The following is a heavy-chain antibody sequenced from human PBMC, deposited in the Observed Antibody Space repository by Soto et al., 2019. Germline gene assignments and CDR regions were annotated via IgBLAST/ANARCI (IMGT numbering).Heavy chain of an antibody. CDR1: GYTFTSYG. Sequence: ASVKVSCKASGYTFTSYGISWVRQAPGQGLEWMGWISAYNGNTNYAQKLQGRVTMTTDTSTSTAYMELRSLRSDDTAVYYCARDRIMITFGGVIARYLDYWGQGTLVTVSS. J-gene: IGHJ4*02. CDR2: ISAYNGNT. D-gene: IGHD3-16*02. V-gene: IGHV1-18*01. CDR3: ARDRIMITFGGVIARYLDY.